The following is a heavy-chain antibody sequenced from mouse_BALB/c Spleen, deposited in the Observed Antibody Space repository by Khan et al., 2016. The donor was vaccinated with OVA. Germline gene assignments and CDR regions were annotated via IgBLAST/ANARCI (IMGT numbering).Heavy chain of an antibody. D-gene: IGHD2-14*01. CDR1: GYTFANYA. Sequence: QVRLQQSGTELARPGASVKMSCKASGYTFANYAMPWVKKRPGQGLEWIGYINPSTGYTNYNQNFNDKATLTTDRSSSTAYMQLSSLTSDDSAVYYCGRIPIPRYDFDYWGQGTTLTVSS. V-gene: IGHV1-4*01. CDR2: INPSTGYT. CDR3: GRIPIPRYDFDY. J-gene: IGHJ2*01.